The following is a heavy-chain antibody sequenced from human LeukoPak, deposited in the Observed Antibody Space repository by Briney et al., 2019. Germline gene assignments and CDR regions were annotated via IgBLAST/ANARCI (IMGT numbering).Heavy chain of an antibody. D-gene: IGHD6-19*01. CDR2: IRSKAYGGTT. CDR3: TRDPIAVAGTAIDY. V-gene: IGHV3-49*04. CDR1: GFTFGDYA. Sequence: GGSLGLSCTASGFTFGDYAMSWVRQAPGKGLEWVGFIRSKAYGGTTEYAASVKGRFTISRGDSKSIAYLQMNSLKTEDTAVYYCTRDPIAVAGTAIDYWGQGTLVTVSS. J-gene: IGHJ4*02.